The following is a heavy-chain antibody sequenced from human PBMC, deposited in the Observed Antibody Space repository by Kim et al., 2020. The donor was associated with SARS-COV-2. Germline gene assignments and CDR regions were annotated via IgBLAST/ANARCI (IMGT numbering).Heavy chain of an antibody. Sequence: SGTLSLTCTVSGGSISSSSYYWGWIRQPPGKGLEWIGSIYYSGSTYYNPSLKSRVTISVDTSKNQFSLKLSSVTAADTAVYYCARLKGTSITIFGVVIMGYYFDYWGQGTLAT. D-gene: IGHD3-3*01. CDR2: IYYSGST. CDR3: ARLKGTSITIFGVVIMGYYFDY. CDR1: GGSISSSSYY. V-gene: IGHV4-39*01. J-gene: IGHJ4*02.